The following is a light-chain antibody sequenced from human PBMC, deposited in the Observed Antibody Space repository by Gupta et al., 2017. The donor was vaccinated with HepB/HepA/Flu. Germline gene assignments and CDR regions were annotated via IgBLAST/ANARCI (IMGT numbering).Light chain of an antibody. CDR2: WAS. CDR3: QQDDTTPRT. Sequence: DIVMTQSPDSLAVSLGERATINCKSSQSVLYSSNNKDYVVWYQQKPGQPPKLLIYWASTRESGVTDRFTGSGSGTDFSLTISNLQAEDVAVYYCQQDDTTPRTFGQGTKVEIK. CDR1: QSVLYSSNNKDY. J-gene: IGKJ1*01. V-gene: IGKV4-1*01.